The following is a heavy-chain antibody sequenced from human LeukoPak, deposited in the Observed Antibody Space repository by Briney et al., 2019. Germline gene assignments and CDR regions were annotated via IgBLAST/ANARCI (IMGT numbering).Heavy chain of an antibody. V-gene: IGHV2-70*11. CDR3: ARIGMSSTYYYFDY. J-gene: IGHJ4*02. CDR2: IDWDDDK. Sequence: SGPALVKPTQTLTLTCTFSGFSLSTSGVCVSWIRQPPGKALEWLARIDWDDDKYYTTSLKTRLTISKDTSKNQVVLTLTNMDPVDTATYYCARIGMSSTYYYFDYWGQGTLVTVSS. D-gene: IGHD6-13*01. CDR1: GFSLSTSGVC.